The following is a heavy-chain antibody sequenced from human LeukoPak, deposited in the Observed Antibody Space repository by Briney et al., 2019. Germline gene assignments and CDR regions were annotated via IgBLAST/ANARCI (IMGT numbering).Heavy chain of an antibody. CDR3: ATNRWGSYWFDP. Sequence: ASVKVSCKVSGYTLTELSMHWVRQPPGKGLEWMGGFDPEDGETVYAQKFQGRVTMTEDTSTDTAYMELSSLRSEDTAMYYCATNRWGSYWFDPWGQGTLVTVSS. D-gene: IGHD2-21*01. CDR1: GYTLTELS. V-gene: IGHV1-24*01. CDR2: FDPEDGET. J-gene: IGHJ5*02.